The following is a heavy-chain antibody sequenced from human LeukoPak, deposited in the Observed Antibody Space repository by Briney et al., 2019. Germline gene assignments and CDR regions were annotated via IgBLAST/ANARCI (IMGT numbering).Heavy chain of an antibody. CDR3: AKDGGLWVSAHWGDS. Sequence: GGSLRLSCAASGFTFSSYTMSWVRQAPGKGPEWVSTITTSDGNTYYADSVKGRFTVSGDNSKNTLFLQMNSLRAEDTAVYYCAKDGGLWVSAHWGDSWGRGTLVTVSS. J-gene: IGHJ4*02. V-gene: IGHV3-23*01. CDR1: GFTFSSYT. CDR2: ITTSDGNT. D-gene: IGHD7-27*01.